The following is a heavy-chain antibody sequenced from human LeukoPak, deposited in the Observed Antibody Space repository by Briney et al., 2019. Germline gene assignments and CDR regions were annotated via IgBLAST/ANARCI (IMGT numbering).Heavy chain of an antibody. CDR1: GGSFSGYY. CDR2: INHSGST. Sequence: SETLSLTCAVYGGSFSGYYWSWIRQPPGKGLEWIGEINHSGSTNYNPSLKSRVTISVDTSKNQFSLKLSSVTAADTAVYYCARELHYYGSGSYYYYYYMDVWGKGTTVTISS. J-gene: IGHJ6*03. D-gene: IGHD3-10*01. V-gene: IGHV4-34*01. CDR3: ARELHYYGSGSYYYYYYMDV.